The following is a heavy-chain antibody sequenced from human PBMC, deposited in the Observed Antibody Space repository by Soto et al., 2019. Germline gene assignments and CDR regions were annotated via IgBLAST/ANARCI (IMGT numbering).Heavy chain of an antibody. Sequence: SETLSLTCTVSGGSISSGGYYWSWIRQHPGKGLEWIGYIYYSGSTYYNPSLKSRVTISVDTSKNQFSLKLSSVTAADTAVYYCARERRSSSWYNYYYGMDVWGQGTTVTVSS. CDR3: ARERRSSSWYNYYYGMDV. CDR2: IYYSGST. V-gene: IGHV4-31*03. CDR1: GGSISSGGYY. J-gene: IGHJ6*02. D-gene: IGHD6-13*01.